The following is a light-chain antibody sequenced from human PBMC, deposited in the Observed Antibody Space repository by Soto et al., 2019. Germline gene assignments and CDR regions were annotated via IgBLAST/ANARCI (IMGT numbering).Light chain of an antibody. Sequence: EIVMTQSPATLSVSPGERASFSCRASQSVSSNLAWYQQKPGQAPRLLIYGACTRAPGVPARFSGSGSGTELSLSISSLQSEDSAVYYCQQYNDWPPWTFGQGTKVEIK. V-gene: IGKV3-15*01. CDR2: GAC. CDR3: QQYNDWPPWT. J-gene: IGKJ1*01. CDR1: QSVSSN.